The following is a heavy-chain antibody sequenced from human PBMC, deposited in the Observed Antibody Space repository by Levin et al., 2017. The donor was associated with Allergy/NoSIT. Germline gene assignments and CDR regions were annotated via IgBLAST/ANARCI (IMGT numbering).Heavy chain of an antibody. V-gene: IGHV3-11*03. CDR3: AITVIVRGEAKTRDDAFDI. CDR1: GFTFSDYY. J-gene: IGHJ3*02. D-gene: IGHD3-10*01. Sequence: GGSLRLSCAASGFTFSDYYMSWIRQAPGKGLEWVSYISSSSSYTNYADSVKGRFTISRDNAKNSLYLQMNSLRAEDTAVYYCAITVIVRGEAKTRDDAFDIWGQGTMVTVSS. CDR2: ISSSSSYT.